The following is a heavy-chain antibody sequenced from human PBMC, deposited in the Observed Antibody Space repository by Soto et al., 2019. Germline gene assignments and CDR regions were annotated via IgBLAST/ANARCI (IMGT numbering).Heavy chain of an antibody. D-gene: IGHD3-16*02. CDR3: ASSTAYDYVWGSYRFETNFDY. Sequence: SETLSVTCAVSGYSISSGYYWGWIRQPPGKGLEWIGSIYHSGSTYYNPSLKSRVTISVDTSKNQFSLKLSSVTAADTAVYYCASSTAYDYVWGSYRFETNFDYWGHGTLVTVSS. V-gene: IGHV4-38-2*01. CDR1: GYSISSGYY. CDR2: IYHSGST. J-gene: IGHJ4*01.